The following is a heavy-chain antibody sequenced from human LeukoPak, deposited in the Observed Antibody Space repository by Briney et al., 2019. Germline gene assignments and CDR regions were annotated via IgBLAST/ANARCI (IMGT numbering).Heavy chain of an antibody. D-gene: IGHD5-18*01. Sequence: PGGSLRLSCAASGFTFSDYYMSWIRQAPGKGLEWVSAISGSGGSTYYADSVKGRFTISRDNSKNTLYLQMNSLRAEDTAVYYCAKGDTAMVLYYFDYWGQGTLVTVSS. V-gene: IGHV3-23*01. CDR2: ISGSGGST. CDR3: AKGDTAMVLYYFDY. CDR1: GFTFSDYY. J-gene: IGHJ4*02.